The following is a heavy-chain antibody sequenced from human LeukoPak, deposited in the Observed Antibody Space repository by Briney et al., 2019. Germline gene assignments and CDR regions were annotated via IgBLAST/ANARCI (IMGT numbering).Heavy chain of an antibody. J-gene: IGHJ4*02. D-gene: IGHD1-26*01. CDR2: ISAYNGNT. V-gene: IGHV1-18*01. Sequence: ASVKVSCKASGYTFTSYGISWVRQAPGQGLEWMGWISAYNGNTHYAQKFQGRVTMTTDTSTSTAYMELSRLKSDDTAVYYCARYLEWEPLIWGQGTLVTVSS. CDR3: ARYLEWEPLI. CDR1: GYTFTSYG.